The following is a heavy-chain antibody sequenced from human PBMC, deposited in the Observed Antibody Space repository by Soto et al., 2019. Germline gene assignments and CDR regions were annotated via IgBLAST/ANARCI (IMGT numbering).Heavy chain of an antibody. CDR3: ARGTILRFLEWLSTHSRPYYYYYYMDV. CDR1: GFTFSSYA. CDR2: ISGSGGST. D-gene: IGHD3-3*01. Sequence: TGGSLRLSCAASGFTFSSYAMSWVRQAPGKGLEWVSAISGSGGSTYYADSVKGRFTISRDNSKNTLYLQMNSLRSEDTAVYYCARGTILRFLEWLSTHSRPYYYYYYMDVWGKGTTVTVSS. V-gene: IGHV3-23*01. J-gene: IGHJ6*03.